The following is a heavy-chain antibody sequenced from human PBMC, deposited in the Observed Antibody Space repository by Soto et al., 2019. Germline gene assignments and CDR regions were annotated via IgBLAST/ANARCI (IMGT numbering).Heavy chain of an antibody. D-gene: IGHD2-15*01. CDR3: ARVPYCSGGSCYHYGMDV. J-gene: IGHJ6*02. Sequence: QVQLVQSGAEVKKPGSSVKVSCKASGGTFSSYAISWVRQAPGQGLEWMGGIIPIFGTANYAQKFQGRVTITADESPSTAYMELSSLRSEDTAVYYCARVPYCSGGSCYHYGMDVWGQGTTVTVSS. V-gene: IGHV1-69*12. CDR1: GGTFSSYA. CDR2: IIPIFGTA.